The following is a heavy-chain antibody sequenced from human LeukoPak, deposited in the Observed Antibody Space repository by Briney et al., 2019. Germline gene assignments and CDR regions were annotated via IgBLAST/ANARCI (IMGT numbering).Heavy chain of an antibody. CDR1: GGSFSGYY. Sequence: SETLSLTCAVYGGSFSGYYWSWIRQPPGKGLEWIGEINHSGSTNYNPSLKSRVTISVDTSKNQFSLKLSSVTAADTAVYYCGRGATVNVFDIWGKGKMVTVSS. CDR2: INHSGST. J-gene: IGHJ3*02. V-gene: IGHV4-34*01. D-gene: IGHD4-17*01. CDR3: GRGATVNVFDI.